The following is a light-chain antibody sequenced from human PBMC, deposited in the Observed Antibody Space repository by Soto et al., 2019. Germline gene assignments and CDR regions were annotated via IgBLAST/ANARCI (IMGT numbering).Light chain of an antibody. CDR1: SSDVGGYNY. CDR3: SSYAGSNTNYV. Sequence: QSVLAQPPSAFGSPGQSVTISCTRTSSDVGGYNYVSGYQQHPGKAPKLMIYEVSKRPSGFPDRFSGSKSGNTASLTVSGLQAEDEADYYCSSYAGSNTNYVFGTGTKVTVL. J-gene: IGLJ1*01. CDR2: EVS. V-gene: IGLV2-8*01.